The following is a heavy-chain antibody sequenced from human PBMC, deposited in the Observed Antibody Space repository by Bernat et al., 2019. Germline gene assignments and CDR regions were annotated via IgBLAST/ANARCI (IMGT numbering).Heavy chain of an antibody. V-gene: IGHV3-33*06. CDR2: IWYDGSNK. J-gene: IGHJ4*02. D-gene: IGHD1-1*01. CDR1: GFTFSSYG. CDR3: AKEGQGTGTPIHLDY. Sequence: QVQLVESGGGVVQPGRSLRLSCAASGFTFSSYGMHWVRQAPGKGLEWVAVIWYDGSNKYYADSVKGRFTISRDNSKNTLYLQMNSLRAEDTAVYYCAKEGQGTGTPIHLDYWGQGTLVTVSS.